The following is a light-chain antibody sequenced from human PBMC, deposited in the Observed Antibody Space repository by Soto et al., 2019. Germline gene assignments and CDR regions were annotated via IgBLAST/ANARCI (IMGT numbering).Light chain of an antibody. Sequence: DIQMTQSPSSLSASVGDRVTITCRASQSIISYLNWYQQKPGKAPKLLIYAASSLQSGVPSRFSGSESGTDFTLTISSLQPEDFATYYCQQSYSTLTFGPGTKVDIK. CDR1: QSIISY. CDR3: QQSYSTLT. J-gene: IGKJ3*01. V-gene: IGKV1-39*01. CDR2: AAS.